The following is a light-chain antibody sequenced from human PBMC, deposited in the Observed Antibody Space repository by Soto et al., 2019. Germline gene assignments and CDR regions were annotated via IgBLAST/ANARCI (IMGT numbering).Light chain of an antibody. J-gene: IGLJ1*01. Sequence: QSALTQPASVSGSPGQSITISCTGTSSDVGGYNYVSWYQQHPGKAPKLMIYDVSNRPSGVSNRFSGSKSGNTACLTISGLNAEDEADYYCSSYTSSSPYVVGTGTKLTVL. CDR1: SSDVGGYNY. CDR2: DVS. V-gene: IGLV2-14*01. CDR3: SSYTSSSPYV.